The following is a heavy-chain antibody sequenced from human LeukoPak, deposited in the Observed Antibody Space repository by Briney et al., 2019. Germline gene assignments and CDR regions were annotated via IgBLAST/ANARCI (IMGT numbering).Heavy chain of an antibody. Sequence: PGGSLRLSCAASGFTFSSYAMSWVRQAPGKGLEWVSAISGSGGSTYYADSVKGRFTISRDNSKNTLYLQMNSLRAEDTAVYYCAKELGVGATVSYAFDIWGQGTMVTVSS. J-gene: IGHJ3*02. CDR2: ISGSGGST. CDR1: GFTFSSYA. D-gene: IGHD1-26*01. CDR3: AKELGVGATVSYAFDI. V-gene: IGHV3-23*01.